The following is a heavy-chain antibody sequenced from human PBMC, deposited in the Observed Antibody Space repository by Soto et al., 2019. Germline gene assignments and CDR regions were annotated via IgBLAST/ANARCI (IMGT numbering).Heavy chain of an antibody. J-gene: IGHJ4*02. D-gene: IGHD3-16*02. Sequence: QVQLVESGGGMVQPGTSLRLSCAASGFTFNSLSLHWVRQRPDKGLEWVAVISHDGRVPSYADFVKGRFTVSRHNSKNPLSLPVYSLSAADTAVYYCTREPYRDSQYFDSWGQGTLVTVSS. CDR3: TREPYRDSQYFDS. V-gene: IGHV3-30*04. CDR2: ISHDGRVP. CDR1: GFTFNSLS.